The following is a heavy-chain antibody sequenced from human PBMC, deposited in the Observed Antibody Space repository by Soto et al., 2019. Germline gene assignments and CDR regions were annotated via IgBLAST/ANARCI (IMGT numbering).Heavy chain of an antibody. CDR2: LIPILGTT. D-gene: IGHD6-19*01. CDR3: ARASGYVSGWYHDY. Sequence: SVKVSCKASGGTFSSDAVSWVRQAPGQGLEWMGGLIPILGTTHYAQKFQGRVTITADESTNTAYMELSSLRSDDTAVYYCARASGYVSGWYHDYWGQGTQVTVSS. CDR1: GGTFSSDA. J-gene: IGHJ4*02. V-gene: IGHV1-69*13.